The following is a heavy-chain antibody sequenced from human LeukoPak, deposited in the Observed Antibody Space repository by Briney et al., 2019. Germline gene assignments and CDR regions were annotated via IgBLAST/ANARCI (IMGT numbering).Heavy chain of an antibody. Sequence: SETLSLTCTVSGYSISSGYYWGWIRQPPGEGLEWIGSIYHSGRTYFNPSLKSRVTISADTSKNQFSLKLSSVTAADTAVYYCARDYCSGGSCFLTDAFDIWGQGTMVTVSS. CDR3: ARDYCSGGSCFLTDAFDI. D-gene: IGHD2-15*01. V-gene: IGHV4-38-2*02. J-gene: IGHJ3*02. CDR2: IYHSGRT. CDR1: GYSISSGYY.